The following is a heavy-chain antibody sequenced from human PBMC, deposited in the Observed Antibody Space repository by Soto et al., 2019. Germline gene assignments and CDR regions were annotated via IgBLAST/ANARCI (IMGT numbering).Heavy chain of an antibody. Sequence: QLQLQESGPGLVKPSETLSLTCTVSGGSISSSSYYWGWIRQPPGKGLEWIGSIYYSGSTYYNPSLKSRVTISVDTSKNQFSLKLSSVTAADTAVYYCARHPFTAARFHPVDYWGQGTLVTVSS. D-gene: IGHD2-2*01. J-gene: IGHJ4*02. CDR3: ARHPFTAARFHPVDY. V-gene: IGHV4-39*01. CDR1: GGSISSSSYY. CDR2: IYYSGST.